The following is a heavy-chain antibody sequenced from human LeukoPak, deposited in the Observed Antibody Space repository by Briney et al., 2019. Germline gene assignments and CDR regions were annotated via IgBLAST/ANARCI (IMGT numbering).Heavy chain of an antibody. J-gene: IGHJ6*03. V-gene: IGHV3-73*01. CDR3: TSAGVSTSYYYYYMDV. D-gene: IGHD5/OR15-5a*01. CDR2: IRSKANSYAT. Sequence: QAGGSLRLSCAASGFTFSGSAMHWVRQASPQGQELDGRIRSKANSYATAYAASVKGRFTIARDDSKNTAYLQMDSLKTEDAAVYYCTSAGVSTSYYYYYMDVWGKGTTVTVSS. CDR1: GFTFSGSA.